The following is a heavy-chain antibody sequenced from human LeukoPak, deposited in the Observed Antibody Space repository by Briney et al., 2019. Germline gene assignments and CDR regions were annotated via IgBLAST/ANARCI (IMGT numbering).Heavy chain of an antibody. CDR2: IYHSGST. CDR3: ASVCSSTSCPLDAFDI. CDR1: GGSISSGGYY. Sequence: SETLSLTCTVSGGSISSGGYYWSWIRQPPGKGLEWIGYIYHSGSTYYNPSLKSRVTISVDRSKNQFSLKLSSVTAADTAVYYCASVCSSTSCPLDAFDIWGQGTMVTVSS. V-gene: IGHV4-30-2*01. D-gene: IGHD2-2*01. J-gene: IGHJ3*02.